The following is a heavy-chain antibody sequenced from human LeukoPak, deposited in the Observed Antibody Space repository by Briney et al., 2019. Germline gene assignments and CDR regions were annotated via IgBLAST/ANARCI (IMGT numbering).Heavy chain of an antibody. J-gene: IGHJ3*02. CDR2: ISGSGGST. D-gene: IGHD6-19*01. CDR3: AKDLMPSSGWYVRAFDI. V-gene: IGHV3-23*01. CDR1: GFTFSSYG. Sequence: PGGSLRLSCAASGFTFSSYGMSWVRQAPGKGLEWVSAISGSGGSTYYADSVKGRFTISRDNSKNTLYLQMNSLRAEDTAVYYCAKDLMPSSGWYVRAFDIWGQGTMVTVSS.